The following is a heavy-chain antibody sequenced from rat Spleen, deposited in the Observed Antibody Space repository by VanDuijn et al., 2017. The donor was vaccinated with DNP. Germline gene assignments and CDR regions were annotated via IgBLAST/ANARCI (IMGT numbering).Heavy chain of an antibody. CDR2: ISSSSSYI. Sequence: EVQLVESGGGLVQPGRSLKLSCLASGFTFSNYGMNWIRQAPGKGLEWVASISSSSSYIYYADTLKGRFTISRENAKNTLFLQMTSLRSEDTALYYCARTGNRYYPYFDYWGQGVMVTVSS. CDR3: ARTGNRYYPYFDY. J-gene: IGHJ2*01. D-gene: IGHD1-12*02. CDR1: GFTFSNYG. V-gene: IGHV5-34*01.